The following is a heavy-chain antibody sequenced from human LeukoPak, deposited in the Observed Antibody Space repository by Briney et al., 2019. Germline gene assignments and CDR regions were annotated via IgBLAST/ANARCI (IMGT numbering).Heavy chain of an antibody. CDR1: GFTFSGYW. Sequence: GGSLRLSCVASGFTFSGYWMTWVRQAPGKGLEWVADIKQDGSEKYYVDSVKGRFTISRDNAKNSLYLQMNSLRAEDTAIYYCAKDPGYYGSGSFLNWGQGTLVTVSS. CDR2: IKQDGSEK. V-gene: IGHV3-7*01. D-gene: IGHD3-10*01. J-gene: IGHJ4*02. CDR3: AKDPGYYGSGSFLN.